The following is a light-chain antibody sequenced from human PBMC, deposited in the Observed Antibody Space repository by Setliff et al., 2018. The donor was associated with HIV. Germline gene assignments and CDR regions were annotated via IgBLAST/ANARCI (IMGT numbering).Light chain of an antibody. CDR3: CSYAGSSTFV. CDR1: SSGVGSYNL. J-gene: IGLJ2*01. CDR2: EVS. V-gene: IGLV2-23*02. Sequence: QSALAQPASVSGSPGQSITISCTGTSSGVGSYNLVSWYQQHPGKAPKLIIYEVSKRPSGVSNRFSGSNSGNTASLTISGLQTEDEADYYCCSYAGSSTFVFGGGTKVTVL.